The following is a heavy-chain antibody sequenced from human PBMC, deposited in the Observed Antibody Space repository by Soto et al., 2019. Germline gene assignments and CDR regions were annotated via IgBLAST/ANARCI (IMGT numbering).Heavy chain of an antibody. D-gene: IGHD2-2*01. Sequence: GASVKVSCKASGGTFSSYAISWVRQAPGQGLEWMGGIIPIFGTANYAQKFQGRVTITADESTSTAYMELSSLRSEDTAVYYCARDPHAPYCSSTSCYPRDDAFDIWGQGTMVTVS. J-gene: IGHJ3*02. CDR2: IIPIFGTA. V-gene: IGHV1-69*13. CDR3: ARDPHAPYCSSTSCYPRDDAFDI. CDR1: GGTFSSYA.